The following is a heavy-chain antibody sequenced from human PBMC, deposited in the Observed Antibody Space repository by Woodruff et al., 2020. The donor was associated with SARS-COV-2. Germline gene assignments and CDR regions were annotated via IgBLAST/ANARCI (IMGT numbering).Heavy chain of an antibody. CDR3: ARDMRSGYYYGAK. Sequence: LEWVANIKQDGSEKYYVDSVKGRFTISRDNAKNSLYLQMNSLRAEDTAVYYCARDMRSGYYYGAKWGQGTLVTVSS. J-gene: IGHJ4*02. D-gene: IGHD3-22*01. CDR2: IKQDGSEK. V-gene: IGHV3-7*01.